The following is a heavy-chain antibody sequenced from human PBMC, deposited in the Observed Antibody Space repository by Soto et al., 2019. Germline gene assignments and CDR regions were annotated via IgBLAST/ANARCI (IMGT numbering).Heavy chain of an antibody. CDR2: INAGNGNT. D-gene: IGHD1-26*01. CDR3: ARDLGGQIVDY. Sequence: GASVKVSCKASGYTFTSYAMHWVRQAPGQRLEWMGWINAGNGNTKYSQKFQGRVTITRDTSASTAYMELRSLRSDDTAVYYCARDLGGQIVDYWGQGTLVTVSS. J-gene: IGHJ4*02. CDR1: GYTFTSYA. V-gene: IGHV1-3*01.